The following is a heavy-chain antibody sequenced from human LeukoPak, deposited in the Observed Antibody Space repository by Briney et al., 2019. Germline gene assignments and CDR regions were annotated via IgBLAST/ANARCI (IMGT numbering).Heavy chain of an antibody. Sequence: GGSLRLSCAASGFTVSSNYMGWVRQAPGKGLEWVSIIYSGGNTNYADSVKGRFTISRDNSRNTLYLQMNSLRAEDTAVYYCAKVASDSSGWYYFDYWGQGTLVTVSS. V-gene: IGHV3-53*01. D-gene: IGHD6-19*01. CDR3: AKVASDSSGWYYFDY. CDR1: GFTVSSNY. J-gene: IGHJ4*02. CDR2: IYSGGNT.